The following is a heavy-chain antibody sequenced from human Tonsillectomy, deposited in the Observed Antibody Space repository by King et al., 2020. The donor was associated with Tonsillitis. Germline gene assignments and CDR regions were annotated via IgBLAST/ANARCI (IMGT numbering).Heavy chain of an antibody. J-gene: IGHJ4*02. Sequence: VQLQESGGGLVQPGESLRLSCVGSGFTFHSYSMTWVRQAPGKGLEWLSYISIGSDTTYYADSVKGRFTISRDDAENSLYLEMNNLRAEDTAVYYCARGGWSGSLGYWGQGTLVTVSS. V-gene: IGHV3-48*01. CDR3: ARGGWSGSLGY. CDR2: ISIGSDTT. CDR1: GFTFHSYS. D-gene: IGHD3-10*02.